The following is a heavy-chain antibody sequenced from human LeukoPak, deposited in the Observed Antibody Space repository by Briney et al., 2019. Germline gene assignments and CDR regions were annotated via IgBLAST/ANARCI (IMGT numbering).Heavy chain of an antibody. CDR2: ISNDGTTT. D-gene: IGHD1-26*01. V-gene: IGHV3-74*01. J-gene: IGHJ4*02. Sequence: GGSLRLSCAASGFAFSSYWLYWVRDAPGRGLVGGSRISNDGTTTQYADAVKRRFAISRDNAKNTMYLQVNSERTEDTAVYFCVRGGPRGSCFDFWGQGTLVTVSS. CDR1: GFAFSSYW. CDR3: VRGGPRGSCFDF.